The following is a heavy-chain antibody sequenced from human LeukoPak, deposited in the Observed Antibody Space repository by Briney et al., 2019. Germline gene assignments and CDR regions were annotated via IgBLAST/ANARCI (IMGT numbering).Heavy chain of an antibody. V-gene: IGHV4-59*01. D-gene: IGHD2-2*02. Sequence: PSDTRSLAWVVSSGALSMYYWSWVRQPPWKGLEWVGDIYYSGNTNYNPSLKSRVTMSVDTSKNQFSLKLRSVTAADTAVYYCARYLGYCSSTGCNSWFAPWGQGTLVTVSS. CDR3: ARYLGYCSSTGCNSWFAP. CDR1: SGALSMYY. CDR2: IYYSGNT. J-gene: IGHJ5*02.